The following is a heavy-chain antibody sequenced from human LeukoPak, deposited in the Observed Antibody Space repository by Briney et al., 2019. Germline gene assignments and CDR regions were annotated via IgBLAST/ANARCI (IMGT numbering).Heavy chain of an antibody. CDR2: ASYNGNT. Sequence: SEPLSLTCTVSGGSISHHYWNWIRQPPGKGLEWIGEASYNGNTSYNPSLKGRVTISLDTSNDQFSLRLSSVTAADTAVYYCARAWIAAAGNGKYFDYWGQGTLVTVSS. CDR3: ARAWIAAAGNGKYFDY. J-gene: IGHJ4*02. CDR1: GGSISHHY. D-gene: IGHD6-13*01. V-gene: IGHV4-59*11.